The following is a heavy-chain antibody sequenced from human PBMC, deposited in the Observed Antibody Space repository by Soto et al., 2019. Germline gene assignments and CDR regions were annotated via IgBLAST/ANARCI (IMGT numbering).Heavy chain of an antibody. V-gene: IGHV3-30*18. J-gene: IGHJ4*02. CDR2: VSHDGRNT. CDR3: GKGGRQWLVTSDFNY. D-gene: IGHD6-19*01. Sequence: VQLVESGGGVVQPGRSLRLSCAASGFTFSDYAMHWVRQAPGKGLEWVAVVSHDGRNTHYADSVKGRFTISRDSSXYTVSLEMTSLRAEDTAVYYCGKGGRQWLVTSDFNYWGQGALVTVSS. CDR1: GFTFSDYA.